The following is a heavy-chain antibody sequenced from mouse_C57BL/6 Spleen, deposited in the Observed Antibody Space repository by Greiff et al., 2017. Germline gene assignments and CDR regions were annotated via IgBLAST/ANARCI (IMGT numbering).Heavy chain of an antibody. CDR3: ARRGYYYGSSYWYFDV. J-gene: IGHJ1*03. D-gene: IGHD1-1*01. CDR2: INPNNGGT. CDR1: GYTFTDYN. Sequence: SGPELVKPGASVKIPCKASGYTFTDYNMDWVKQSHGKSLEWIGDINPNNGGTIYNQKFKGKATLTVDKSSSTAYMELRSLTSEDTAVYYCARRGYYYGSSYWYFDVWGTGTTGTVSS. V-gene: IGHV1-18*01.